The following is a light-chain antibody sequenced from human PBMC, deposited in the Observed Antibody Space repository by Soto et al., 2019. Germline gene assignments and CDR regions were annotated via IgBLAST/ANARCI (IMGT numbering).Light chain of an antibody. V-gene: IGKV3-15*01. CDR3: QQYNNWPPYT. CDR1: QSVAIN. Sequence: ETVMTQSPVTLSVSPGERATLSCRASQSVAINLAWYQQRPGQAPRLLIYGASTRATGIPARFGGSGSGTEFTLTISSLQSEDFAVYYCQQYNNWPPYTFGQGTKLEIK. CDR2: GAS. J-gene: IGKJ2*01.